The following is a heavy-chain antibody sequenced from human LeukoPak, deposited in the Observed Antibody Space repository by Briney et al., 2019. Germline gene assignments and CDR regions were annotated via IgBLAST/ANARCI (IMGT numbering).Heavy chain of an antibody. CDR2: IHYSGST. CDR1: GGSINSYY. CDR3: ARLAVDYYDSSGYSHFDY. D-gene: IGHD3-22*01. Sequence: SETLSLTCTVSGGSINSYYWSWIRQPPGRGLEWIGSIHYSGSTSYNPSLRSRVTISVDKSKNQSFLKLSSVTATDTAVYYCARLAVDYYDSSGYSHFDYWGQGTLVTVSS. J-gene: IGHJ4*02. V-gene: IGHV4-59*01.